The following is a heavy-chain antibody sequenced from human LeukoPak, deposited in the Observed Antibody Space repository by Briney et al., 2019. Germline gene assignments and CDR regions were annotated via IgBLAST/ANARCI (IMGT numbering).Heavy chain of an antibody. CDR3: AKDKGGLWFDP. CDR1: GFTFDDYA. J-gene: IGHJ5*02. D-gene: IGHD3-16*01. CDR2: ISWNSGSI. V-gene: IGHV3-9*01. Sequence: GRSLRLSCAASGFTFDDYAIHWVRQAPGKGLEWVSGISWNSGSIGYADSVKGRFTISRDNAKNSLYLQMNSLRAEDTALYYCAKDKGGLWFDPWGQGTLVTVSS.